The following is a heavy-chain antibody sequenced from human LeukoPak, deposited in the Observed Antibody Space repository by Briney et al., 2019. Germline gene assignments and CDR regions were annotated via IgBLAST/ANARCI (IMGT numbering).Heavy chain of an antibody. CDR3: ARASHGIAAASWFDP. J-gene: IGHJ5*02. D-gene: IGHD6-13*01. Sequence: AASVKVSCKASGYTFTSYGISWVRQAPGQGLEWMGWISAYNGNTNYAQKLQGRVTMTTDTSTSTAYVELRSLRSDDTAVYYCARASHGIAAASWFDPWGQGTLVTVSS. CDR1: GYTFTSYG. V-gene: IGHV1-18*01. CDR2: ISAYNGNT.